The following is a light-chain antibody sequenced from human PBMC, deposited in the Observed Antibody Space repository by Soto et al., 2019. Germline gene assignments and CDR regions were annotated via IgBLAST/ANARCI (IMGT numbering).Light chain of an antibody. Sequence: EIVLTQSPGTLSLSPGERATLSCRASQSVNNNYLAWYQQKPGQAPRLLIYGASSRATGIPDRFSGSGSGTNFPLTISRLEPEDCAVYYCQQYGSSQYTFGQGTKLEIK. CDR3: QQYGSSQYT. V-gene: IGKV3-20*01. CDR2: GAS. J-gene: IGKJ2*01. CDR1: QSVNNNY.